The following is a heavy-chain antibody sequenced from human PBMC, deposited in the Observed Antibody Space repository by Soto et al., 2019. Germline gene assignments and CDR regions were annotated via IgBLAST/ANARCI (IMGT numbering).Heavy chain of an antibody. CDR3: ARENIFGVVREYYFDY. D-gene: IGHD3-3*01. J-gene: IGHJ4*02. Sequence: QVQLVQSGAEVKKPGASVRVSCKASGYRFTAYHMHWVRQAPGQGLEWMGWINPNSGVTNYAQKFQDWVNVTRDTSISTVYMELSRLKSDDTAVYYCARENIFGVVREYYFDYWGQGTLVTVSS. CDR1: GYRFTAYH. CDR2: INPNSGVT. V-gene: IGHV1-2*04.